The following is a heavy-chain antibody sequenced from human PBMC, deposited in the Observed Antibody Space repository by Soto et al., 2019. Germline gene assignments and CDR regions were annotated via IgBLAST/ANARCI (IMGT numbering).Heavy chain of an antibody. D-gene: IGHD6-13*01. V-gene: IGHV1-3*01. CDR3: ARAAGRSKLLPYFFDT. J-gene: IGHJ5*02. CDR1: GYAFTTSA. CDR2: INPATGDT. Sequence: QIHLVQSGAEGLKPGASVRISCQASGYAFTTSAIHWVRQAPGQSLEWMGWINPATGDTKYSQNVRGRVTFALDTSATTAYMDLTSMASPDTAVYFCARAAGRSKLLPYFFDTWGQGTLVTVSS.